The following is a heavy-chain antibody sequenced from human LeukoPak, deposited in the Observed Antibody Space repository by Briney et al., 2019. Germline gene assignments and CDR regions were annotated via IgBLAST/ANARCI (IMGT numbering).Heavy chain of an antibody. CDR3: ARDPCSTSCYRGGYYYYYMDV. CDR1: GGTFSTYA. V-gene: IGHV1-69*13. D-gene: IGHD2-2*02. Sequence: GASVKVSCKASGGTFSTYAISWVRQAPGQGLEWMGGIIPMFGTANYAQKFQGRVTITVDESTNTAHMELSSLRSEDTAVYYCARDPCSTSCYRGGYYYYYMDVWGKGTTVTVSS. CDR2: IIPMFGTA. J-gene: IGHJ6*03.